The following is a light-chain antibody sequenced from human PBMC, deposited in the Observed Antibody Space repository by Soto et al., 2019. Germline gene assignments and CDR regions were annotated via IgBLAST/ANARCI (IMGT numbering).Light chain of an antibody. CDR1: SSDVGGYND. V-gene: IGLV2-8*01. CDR3: SSYAASNNFYFV. J-gene: IGLJ3*02. CDR2: EVT. Sequence: ALTQPPSASGSPGQSVPISCTGTSSDVGGYNDVSWYQQYPGRAPKLMIYEVTKRPSGVPDRFSGSKSGNTASLTVSGLQAEDEADYYCSSYAASNNFYFVFGGGTKVTVL.